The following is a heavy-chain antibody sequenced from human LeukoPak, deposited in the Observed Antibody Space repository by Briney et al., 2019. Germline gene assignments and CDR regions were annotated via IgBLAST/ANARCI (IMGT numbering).Heavy chain of an antibody. CDR3: ARDVDHYDSTAKGLVDI. V-gene: IGHV1-18*01. J-gene: IGHJ3*02. CDR1: GYTFTSYG. CDR2: ISAYNGNT. D-gene: IGHD3-22*01. Sequence: ASVKVSCKASGYTFTSYGISWVRQAPGQGLEWMGWISAYNGNTNYAQKLQGRVTMTTDTSTSTAYMELRSLRSDDTAVYYCARDVDHYDSTAKGLVDIWGQGTMVTVSS.